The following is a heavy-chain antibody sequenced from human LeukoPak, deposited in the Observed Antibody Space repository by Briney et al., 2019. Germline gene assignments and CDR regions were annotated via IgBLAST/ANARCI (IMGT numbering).Heavy chain of an antibody. CDR2: ISAYNGNT. CDR1: GYTFTSYG. J-gene: IGHJ4*02. Sequence: GASVKVSCKASGYTFTSYGISWVRQAPGQGLEWKGWISAYNGNTNYAQKLQGRVTMTTDTSTSTAYMELRSLRSDDTAVYYCAKDRRGFLEWLLQIFDYWGQGTLVTVSS. D-gene: IGHD3-3*01. V-gene: IGHV1-18*01. CDR3: AKDRRGFLEWLLQIFDY.